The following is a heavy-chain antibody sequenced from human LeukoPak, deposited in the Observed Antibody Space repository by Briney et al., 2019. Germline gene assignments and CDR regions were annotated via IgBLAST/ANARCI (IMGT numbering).Heavy chain of an antibody. CDR2: INWNGGST. Sequence: GGSLRLSCAASGFTFDDYGMSWVRQAPGKGLEWVSGINWNGGSTGYADSVKGRFTISRDNAKSSLYLQMNSLGAEDTALYYCARMHQAAAGYDFDYWGQGTLVTVSS. V-gene: IGHV3-20*04. CDR3: ARMHQAAAGYDFDY. CDR1: GFTFDDYG. J-gene: IGHJ4*02. D-gene: IGHD6-13*01.